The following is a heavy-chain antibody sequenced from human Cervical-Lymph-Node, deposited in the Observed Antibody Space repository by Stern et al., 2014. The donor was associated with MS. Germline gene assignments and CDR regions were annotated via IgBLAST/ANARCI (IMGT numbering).Heavy chain of an antibody. J-gene: IGHJ6*02. CDR1: GGSISSGGYY. Sequence: MQLVESGPGLVKPSQTLSLTCTVSGGSISSGGYYWSWIRQHPGKGLEWIGYIYYSGSTYYNPSLKSRVTISVDTSKNQFSLKLSSVTAADTAVYYCARGTYYYDSSGYSYVMDVWGQGTTVTVAS. V-gene: IGHV4-31*03. CDR3: ARGTYYYDSSGYSYVMDV. D-gene: IGHD3-22*01. CDR2: IYYSGST.